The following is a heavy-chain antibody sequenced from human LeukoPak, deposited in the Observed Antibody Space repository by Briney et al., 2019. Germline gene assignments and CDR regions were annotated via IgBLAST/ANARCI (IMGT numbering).Heavy chain of an antibody. CDR1: GASINNYF. CDR3: ARGGWLKTSYYFDF. CDR2: MYSSGSS. J-gene: IGHJ4*02. Sequence: SETLSLTCTVSGASINNYFWSWVRQPPGKGLEWIGYMYSSGSSTYNPSLKSRVTMSIDPSRNQLSLRVASVTAADTAVYYCARGGWLKTSYYFDFWGQGSLVTVSS. D-gene: IGHD5-24*01. V-gene: IGHV4-59*01.